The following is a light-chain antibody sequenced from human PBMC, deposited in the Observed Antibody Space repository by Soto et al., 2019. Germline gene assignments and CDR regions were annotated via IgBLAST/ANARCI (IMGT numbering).Light chain of an antibody. CDR3: QQYVSAFRT. CDR1: QSISIR. CDR2: GAS. Sequence: DIQMTQFPSTLSASVGDRVTIPCRASQSISIRLAWYQQRPGQAPRLLIYGASTLASGIPARFSGSGSETDFTLTISSLEPDEFAVYYCQQYVSAFRTFGQGTKVDI. J-gene: IGKJ1*01. V-gene: IGKV1-5*03.